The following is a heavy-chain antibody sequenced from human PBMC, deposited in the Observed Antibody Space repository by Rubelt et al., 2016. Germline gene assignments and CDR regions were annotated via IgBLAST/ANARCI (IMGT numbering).Heavy chain of an antibody. Sequence: QITLKESGPTLVKPTQTLTLTCTFSGFSLSTSGVGVGWIRQPPGKALEWLALIYWDDDKRYSPSLKSRLTITKDTSKNQVVLTMTNMDPVDTATYYCAHIPPHEEMATLNFDYWGQGTLVTVSS. V-gene: IGHV2-5*02. D-gene: IGHD5-24*01. CDR2: IYWDDDK. CDR3: AHIPPHEEMATLNFDY. J-gene: IGHJ4*02. CDR1: GFSLSTSGVG.